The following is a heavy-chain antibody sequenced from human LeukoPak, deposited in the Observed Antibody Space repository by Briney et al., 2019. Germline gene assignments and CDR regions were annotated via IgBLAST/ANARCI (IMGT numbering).Heavy chain of an antibody. V-gene: IGHV1-69*06. D-gene: IGHD3-10*01. Sequence: ASVKVSCKASGGTFSSYAISWVRQAPGQGLEWMGGIIPIFGTANYAQKFQGRVTITADKSTSTAYMELSSLRSEDTAVYHCARESQSVLWFGVHLWGHGTLVTVSS. CDR1: GGTFSSYA. CDR3: ARESQSVLWFGVHL. J-gene: IGHJ4*01. CDR2: IIPIFGTA.